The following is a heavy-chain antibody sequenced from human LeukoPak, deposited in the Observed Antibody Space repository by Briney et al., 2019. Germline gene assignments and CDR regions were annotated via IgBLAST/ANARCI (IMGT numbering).Heavy chain of an antibody. CDR3: ARGEDIVVVPAAEPYMDV. CDR1: GYTFTGYY. CDR2: INPNSGGT. J-gene: IGHJ6*03. Sequence: ASVKVSCKASGYTFTGYYMHWVRQAPGQGLEWMGWINPNSGGTNYAQKFQGRVTMTRDTSISTAYMELSRLRSDDTAVYYCARGEDIVVVPAAEPYMDVWGKGTTVTASS. D-gene: IGHD2-2*01. V-gene: IGHV1-2*02.